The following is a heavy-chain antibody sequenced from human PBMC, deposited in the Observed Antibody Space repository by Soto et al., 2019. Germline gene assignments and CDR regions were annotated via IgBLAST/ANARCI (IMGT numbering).Heavy chain of an antibody. CDR3: ARESAGSHKNNWFDP. J-gene: IGHJ5*02. CDR1: GGSISTYY. D-gene: IGHD3-10*01. V-gene: IGHV4-59*01. CDR2: IHYSEST. Sequence: QVQLQESGPGLVKPSETLSLTCTVSGGSISTYYWSWIRQPPGKGLEWIGYIHYSESTYFNPSLKSRVTMSLDMSRNQLSLQLKSVTAADTAVYYCARESAGSHKNNWFDPWGQGTLVTVSS.